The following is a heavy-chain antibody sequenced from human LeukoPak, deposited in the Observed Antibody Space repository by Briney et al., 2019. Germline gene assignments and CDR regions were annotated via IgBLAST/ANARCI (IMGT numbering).Heavy chain of an antibody. D-gene: IGHD1-1*01. J-gene: IGHJ5*02. Sequence: NASETLSLTCAVYGDSFNEYYWSWVRQPPGKALEWIGEINHSGSTNYNPSLKSRVTISVDKSLRQFFLRLSPVTAADTAVCYCARERASNNYYNYFDPWGQGTQVTVSS. V-gene: IGHV4-34*01. CDR2: INHSGST. CDR1: GDSFNEYY. CDR3: ARERASNNYYNYFDP.